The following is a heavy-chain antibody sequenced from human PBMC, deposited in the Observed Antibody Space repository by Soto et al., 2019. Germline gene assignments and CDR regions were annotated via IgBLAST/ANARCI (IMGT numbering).Heavy chain of an antibody. V-gene: IGHV1-69*01. CDR2: IIPIFGTA. D-gene: IGHD6-13*01. J-gene: IGHJ6*02. CDR1: GGTFSSYA. CDR3: ARVTDSSSWYVPPYYCYGMDV. Sequence: QVQLVQSEAEVKKPGSSVKVSCKASGGTFSSYAISWVRQTPGQGLEWMGGIIPIFGTANYAQKFQGRVTITADESTGTAYMELSSLRSEDTAVYYCARVTDSSSWYVPPYYCYGMDVWGQGTTVTVSS.